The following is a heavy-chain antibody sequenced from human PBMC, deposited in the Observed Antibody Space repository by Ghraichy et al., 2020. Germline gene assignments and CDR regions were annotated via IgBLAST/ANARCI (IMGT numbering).Heavy chain of an antibody. V-gene: IGHV3-30*02. CDR3: AKDDGYSSFSSWYSGLGYYFDY. D-gene: IGHD6-13*01. J-gene: IGHJ4*02. Sequence: GESLNISCAASGFTFSSYGMHWVRQAPGKGLEWVAFIRYDGSNKYYADSVKGRFTISRDNSKNTLYLQMNSLRAEDTAVYYCAKDDGYSSFSSWYSGLGYYFDYWGQGTLVTVSS. CDR2: IRYDGSNK. CDR1: GFTFSSYG.